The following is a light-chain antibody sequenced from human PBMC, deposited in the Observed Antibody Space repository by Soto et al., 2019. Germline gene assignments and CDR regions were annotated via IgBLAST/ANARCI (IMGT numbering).Light chain of an antibody. CDR2: AAS. J-gene: IGKJ3*01. V-gene: IGKV1-16*02. CDR1: QDINNY. CDR3: QQYNTFPFT. Sequence: DIQMTQSPSSLSASVGDRVTITCRASQDINNYLAWFQQKPGKAPKSLIYAASNLQSGVPSKFSGSGSGTDFTLTITSLQPEDFATYHCQQYNTFPFTFGPGTKVEI.